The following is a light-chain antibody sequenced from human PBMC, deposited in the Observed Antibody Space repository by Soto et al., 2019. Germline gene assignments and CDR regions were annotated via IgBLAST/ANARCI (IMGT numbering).Light chain of an antibody. Sequence: QSVLTQPRSVSGSPGQSVTISCSGTRSDVGGYKSVSWYQQESGKVPKLIIYDVNKRPSGVPDRVSGSKSDTVASLTISGLQADDEADYFCCSYSARYTWVFGGGTKLTVL. V-gene: IGLV2-11*01. CDR2: DVN. CDR3: CSYSARYTWV. J-gene: IGLJ3*02. CDR1: RSDVGGYKS.